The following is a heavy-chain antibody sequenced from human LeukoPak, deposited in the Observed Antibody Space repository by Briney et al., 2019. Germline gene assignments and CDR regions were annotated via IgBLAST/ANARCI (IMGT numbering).Heavy chain of an antibody. CDR2: INPNSGGT. Sequence: MNVSCKASGYTFTDYCMHWVRQAPGQGLEWMGWINPNSGGTSYVQKFHGRVTMTRDTSISTTYMELSRLTSDDTAVYYCARGAYAEYFQYWGQGNLVTVSS. J-gene: IGHJ1*01. D-gene: IGHD4-17*01. CDR3: ARGAYAEYFQY. CDR1: GYTFTDYC. V-gene: IGHV1-2*02.